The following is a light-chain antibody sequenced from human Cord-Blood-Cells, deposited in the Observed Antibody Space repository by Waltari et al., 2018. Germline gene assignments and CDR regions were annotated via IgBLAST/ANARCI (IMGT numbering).Light chain of an antibody. Sequence: DIQMTQSPSTLSVSVGDRVTITCRARQSISSWLAWYQQKPGKAPKLLIYKASSLESGVPSRFSGSGSGTEFTLTISSLQPDDFATYYCQQYNSYSYTFGQGTKLEIK. CDR3: QQYNSYSYT. V-gene: IGKV1-5*03. CDR2: KAS. J-gene: IGKJ2*01. CDR1: QSISSW.